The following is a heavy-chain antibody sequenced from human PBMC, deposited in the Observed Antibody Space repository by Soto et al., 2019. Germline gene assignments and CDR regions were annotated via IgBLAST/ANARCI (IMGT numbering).Heavy chain of an antibody. Sequence: QVQLVQSGAEVKKPGASVKVSCKASGYTFTTYYMDWVRQAPGQGLQWMGMINPSDGSTTYAQKLQARVTMTRDTPTSTVHMELSSLRSEDTAIYYCARSHPKERATIGGFDYWGQGTLVTVSS. D-gene: IGHD3-16*01. CDR3: ARSHPKERATIGGFDY. J-gene: IGHJ4*02. CDR2: INPSDGST. CDR1: GYTFTTYY. V-gene: IGHV1-46*04.